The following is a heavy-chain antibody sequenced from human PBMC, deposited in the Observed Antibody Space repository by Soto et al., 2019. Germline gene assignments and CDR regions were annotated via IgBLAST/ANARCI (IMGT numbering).Heavy chain of an antibody. CDR3: EPPSNGHNFLFDS. CDR2: IIPTFGAA. CDR1: RGTFSSNS. D-gene: IGHD2-8*01. V-gene: IGHV1-69*01. Sequence: QVQLVQSGAEVRKPGSSVKVSCKASRGTFSSNSFSWVRQAPGQGFEYMGGIIPTFGAANYAQRFKDRVTFTADESTTTVYMELSSLPPEDTAVYYSEPPSNGHNFLFDSWGQGTLVTVSS. J-gene: IGHJ4*02.